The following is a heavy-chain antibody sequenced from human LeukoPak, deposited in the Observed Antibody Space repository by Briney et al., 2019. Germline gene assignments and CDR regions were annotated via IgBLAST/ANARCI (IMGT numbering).Heavy chain of an antibody. CDR1: GGSLSRSNYR. V-gene: IGHV4-39*01. CDR2: IYYSGTT. J-gene: IGHJ4*02. D-gene: IGHD1-26*01. Sequence: SETLSLTCTVSGGSLSRSNYRWGWIRQPPGRGLGWIGTIYYSGTTYYNPSLKSRVTISVDTSKNQFSLKLSSMTAADTAVYYCASRTVGATAVDCWGQGTLVTVSS. CDR3: ASRTVGATAVDC.